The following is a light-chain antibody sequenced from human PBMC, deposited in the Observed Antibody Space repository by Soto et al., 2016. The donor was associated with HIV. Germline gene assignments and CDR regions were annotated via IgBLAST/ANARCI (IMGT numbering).Light chain of an antibody. CDR2: KDT. CDR1: ALPKQY. V-gene: IGLV3-25*03. CDR3: QSSDSSGTYNVV. J-gene: IGLJ2*01. Sequence: SYELTQPPSVSVSPGQTARITCSGDALPKQYVYWYQQKSGQVPVLVIYKDTKRTSGISERFSGSNSGTTATLTISAVQAEDEADYYCQSSDSSGTYNVVFGGGTKLTV.